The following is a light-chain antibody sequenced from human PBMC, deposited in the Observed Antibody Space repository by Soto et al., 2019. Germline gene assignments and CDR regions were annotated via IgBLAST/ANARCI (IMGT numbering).Light chain of an antibody. CDR3: CSYAANYNLL. Sequence: QSALTQPRSVSASPGQSVTISCTGTSSNVGGYNYVSWYQQNPGKAPKLIIYDVSKRPSGVPDHFSGSKSGNAASLTISGLQAEDEADYYCCSYAANYNLLFGGGTKLTVL. V-gene: IGLV2-11*01. CDR2: DVS. J-gene: IGLJ2*01. CDR1: SSNVGGYNY.